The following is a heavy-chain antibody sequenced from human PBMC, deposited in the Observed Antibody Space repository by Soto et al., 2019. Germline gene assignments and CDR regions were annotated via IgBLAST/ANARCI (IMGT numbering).Heavy chain of an antibody. J-gene: IGHJ2*01. V-gene: IGHV4-39*01. CDR3: ARRGRSDSGYDSGLFYWYFDL. CDR1: GGSISSSSYY. CDR2: IYYSGST. D-gene: IGHD5-12*01. Sequence: QLQLQESGPGLVKPSETLSLTCTVSGGSISSSSYYWGWIRQPPGKGLEWIGSIYYSGSTYYNPSLKRLVTISVDTSKNQFSLMLSSVTAADTAVYYCARRGRSDSGYDSGLFYWYFDLWGRGTLVTVSS.